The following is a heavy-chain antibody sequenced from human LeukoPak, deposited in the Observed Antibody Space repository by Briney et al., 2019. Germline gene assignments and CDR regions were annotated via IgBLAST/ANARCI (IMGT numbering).Heavy chain of an antibody. CDR2: ISSDGNDK. CDR1: GFTFSTCG. CDR3: AKAGRDCSGASCYNYGMDV. D-gene: IGHD2-15*01. Sequence: GRSLRLSCAVSGFTFSTCGMHWVHQAPGKGLEWVAVISSDGNDKYYAVSVKGRFTISRDNSKNTLYLQMNSLRAEDTAVYYCAKAGRDCSGASCYNYGMDVWGQGTTVTVSS. J-gene: IGHJ6*02. V-gene: IGHV3-30*18.